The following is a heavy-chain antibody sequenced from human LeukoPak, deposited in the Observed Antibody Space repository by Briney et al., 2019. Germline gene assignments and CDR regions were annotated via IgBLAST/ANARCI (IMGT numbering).Heavy chain of an antibody. CDR3: ARSCIGFRQWLAASYYYYYGMDV. J-gene: IGHJ6*02. V-gene: IGHV1-8*01. CDR2: MNPNSGNS. Sequence: GASVKVSCKASGYTFTSYDINWVRQATGQGLEWMGWMNPNSGNSGYAQKFQGRVTMTRNTSISTAYMELSSLRSEDTAVYYCARSCIGFRQWLAASYYYYYGMDVWGQGTTVTVSS. D-gene: IGHD6-19*01. CDR1: GYTFTSYD.